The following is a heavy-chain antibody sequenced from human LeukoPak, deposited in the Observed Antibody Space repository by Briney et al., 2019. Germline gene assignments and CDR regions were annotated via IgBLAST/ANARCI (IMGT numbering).Heavy chain of an antibody. CDR2: IDKDGNAI. D-gene: IGHD3-3*01. CDR1: GLMFSGYW. CDR3: ATGGGWEPSAGVVTQIDV. J-gene: IGHJ6*04. Sequence: PGGSLRLSCAASGLMFSGYWIRSGRQAPEKGLGLVSRIDKDGNAIIYADSVKGRFTTYRDNAKNTLYLQMSSLRVEDTAVYYCATGGGWEPSAGVVTQIDVWGKGTTVTVSS. V-gene: IGHV3-74*01.